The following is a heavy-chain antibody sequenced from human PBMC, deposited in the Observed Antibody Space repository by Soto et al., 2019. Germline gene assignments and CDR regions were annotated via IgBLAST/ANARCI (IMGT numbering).Heavy chain of an antibody. CDR1: GFTFSNAW. V-gene: IGHV3-15*07. J-gene: IGHJ4*02. Sequence: GGSLRLSCAASGFTFSNAWMTWVRQAPGKGLEWVGRIKSKTDGGTTDYAAPVKGRFTISRDDSKNTLYLQMNSLKTEDTAVYYCTTDPLYYYGSGSPGSYDYWGQGTLVTVSS. CDR2: IKSKTDGGTT. CDR3: TTDPLYYYGSGSPGSYDY. D-gene: IGHD3-10*01.